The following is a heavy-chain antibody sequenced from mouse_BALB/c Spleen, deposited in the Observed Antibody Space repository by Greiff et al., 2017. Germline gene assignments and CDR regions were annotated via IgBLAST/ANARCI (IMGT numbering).Heavy chain of an antibody. CDR1: GFNIKDTY. J-gene: IGHJ2*01. CDR3: ARSITTATSFDY. CDR2: IDPANGNT. Sequence: EVQLQQSGAELVKPGASVKLSCTASGFNIKDTYMHWVKQRPEQGLEWIGRIDPANGNTKYDPKFQGKATITADTSSNTAYLQLSSLTSEDTAVYSCARSITTATSFDYWGQGTTLTVSS. V-gene: IGHV14-3*02. D-gene: IGHD1-2*01.